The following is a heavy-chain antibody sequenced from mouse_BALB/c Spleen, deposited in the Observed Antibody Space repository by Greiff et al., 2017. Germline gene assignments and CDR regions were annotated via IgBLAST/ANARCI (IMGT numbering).Heavy chain of an antibody. D-gene: IGHD2-14*01. V-gene: IGHV5-17*02. CDR2: ISSGSSTI. J-gene: IGHJ4*01. CDR3: ARSSAYCRYDDAMDY. Sequence: EVMLVESGGGLVQPGGSRKLSCAASGFTFSSFGMHWVRQAPGKGLEWVAYISSGSSTIYYADTVKGRFTISRDNPKNTLFLQMTSLRSEDTAMYYCARSSAYCRYDDAMDYWGQGTSVTVSS. CDR1: GFTFSSFG.